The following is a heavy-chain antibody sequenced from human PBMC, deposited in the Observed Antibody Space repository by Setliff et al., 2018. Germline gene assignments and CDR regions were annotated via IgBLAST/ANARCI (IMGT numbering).Heavy chain of an antibody. D-gene: IGHD3-22*01. J-gene: IGHJ4*02. CDR1: GFTFSDYW. CDR3: AKDTHYYASSGYYCFDY. CDR2: IRHDGSNE. V-gene: IGHV3-30*02. Sequence: LRLSCAASGFTFSDYWMHWVRQAPGKGLEWVAYIRHDGSNENYADSVKGRFTISRDNSRNTLFLQMNSLRAEDTGVYYCAKDTHYYASSGYYCFDYWGQGTLVTVSS.